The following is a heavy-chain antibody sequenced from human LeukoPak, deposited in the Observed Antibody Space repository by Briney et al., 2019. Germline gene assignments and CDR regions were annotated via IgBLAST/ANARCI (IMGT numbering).Heavy chain of an antibody. CDR2: INHSGST. J-gene: IGHJ6*03. Sequence: SETLSLTCAVYGGSFSGYYWSWIRQPPGKGLEWIGEINHSGSTNYNPSLKSRVTISVDTSKNQFSLKLSSVTAADTAVYYCARVGPRQLASGHYYYYYMDVWGKGTTVTVSS. CDR3: ARVGPRQLASGHYYYYYMDV. D-gene: IGHD6-6*01. CDR1: GGSFSGYY. V-gene: IGHV4-34*01.